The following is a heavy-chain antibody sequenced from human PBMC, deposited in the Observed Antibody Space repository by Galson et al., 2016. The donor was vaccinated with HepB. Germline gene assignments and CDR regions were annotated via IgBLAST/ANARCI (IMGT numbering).Heavy chain of an antibody. CDR1: GGTFSSYA. CDR2: IIPVFDTP. CDR3: GNSQYSSSWYYSEY. D-gene: IGHD6-13*01. V-gene: IGHV1-69*06. J-gene: IGHJ4*02. Sequence: SVKVSCKASGGTFSSYAINWVRQAPGQGLEWMGGIIPVFDTPNYAQKFQGRVTIIADKSTSTAYMELSSLRSEDTAVYYCGNSQYSSSWYYSEYWGQGTQVTVSS.